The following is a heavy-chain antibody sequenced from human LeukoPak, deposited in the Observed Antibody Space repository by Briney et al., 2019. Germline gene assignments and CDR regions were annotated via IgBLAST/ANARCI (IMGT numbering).Heavy chain of an antibody. CDR3: AKDIVPSMIRGLNEGYYYYYMDV. D-gene: IGHD3-10*01. J-gene: IGHJ6*03. CDR2: ISWNSGST. CDR1: GFTFDDYA. V-gene: IGHV3-9*01. Sequence: PGGSLRLSCAASGFTFDDYAMHWVRQAPGKGLEWVSGISWNSGSTDYADSVKGRFTVSRDNAKNSLYLQMNSLRAEDTALYYCAKDIVPSMIRGLNEGYYYYYMDVWGKGTTVTISS.